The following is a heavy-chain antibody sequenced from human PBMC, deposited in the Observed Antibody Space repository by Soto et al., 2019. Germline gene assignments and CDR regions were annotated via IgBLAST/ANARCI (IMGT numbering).Heavy chain of an antibody. CDR2: IYFTGST. Sequence: PSETLPLTCTVSGGAVSSGTYYWSWIRQPPGKGLEWIGHIYFTGSTNYNPSLKSRVTMSLDTSRNQFSLKLSSVTAADTAVYYCTRGPPRVQWFDPWGLGTLVTVSS. J-gene: IGHJ5*02. CDR1: GGAVSSGTYY. V-gene: IGHV4-61*01. CDR3: TRGPPRVQWFDP.